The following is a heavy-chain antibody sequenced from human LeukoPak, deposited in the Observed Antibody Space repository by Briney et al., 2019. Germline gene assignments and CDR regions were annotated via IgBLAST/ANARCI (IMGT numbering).Heavy chain of an antibody. Sequence: SETLSLTCAVYGGSFSGYYWSWIRQPPGKGLEWIGEINHSGSTNYNPSLKSRVTISVDTSKNQFSLKLSSVTAADTAVYYCARRNRYSSGWYSDYWGQGTLVTVSS. CDR3: ARRNRYSSGWYSDY. CDR1: GGSFSGYY. J-gene: IGHJ4*02. D-gene: IGHD6-19*01. V-gene: IGHV4-34*01. CDR2: INHSGST.